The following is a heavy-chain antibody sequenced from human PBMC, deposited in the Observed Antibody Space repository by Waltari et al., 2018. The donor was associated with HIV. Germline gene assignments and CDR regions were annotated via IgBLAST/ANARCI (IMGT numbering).Heavy chain of an antibody. CDR2: ISRDSSYI. CDR3: AKIATHYGMDV. CDR1: GFPFSSYS. V-gene: IGHV3-21*01. Sequence: EVQLVESGGGLVKPGGSLRLSCAASGFPFSSYSVIWCRQAPGKGLAWVSSISRDSSYIYYADSLKGRFTISRDNARNSLYLQMNSLRADDTAIYFCAKIATHYGMDVWGQGTTVTVSS. J-gene: IGHJ6*02.